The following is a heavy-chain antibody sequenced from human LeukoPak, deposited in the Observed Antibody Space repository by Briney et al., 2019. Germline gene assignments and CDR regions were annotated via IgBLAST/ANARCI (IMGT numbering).Heavy chain of an antibody. Sequence: AGGSLRLPCAASGFPFSSYSMNWVRQAPGKGLEWVSSISSGTSFIYYADSVKGRFTISRDNAKNSLYLQMNSLRAEDTAVYYCARGTTALMDVWGKGTTVAVSS. CDR2: ISSGTSFI. V-gene: IGHV3-21*01. CDR1: GFPFSSYS. J-gene: IGHJ6*03. D-gene: IGHD2-21*02. CDR3: ARGTTALMDV.